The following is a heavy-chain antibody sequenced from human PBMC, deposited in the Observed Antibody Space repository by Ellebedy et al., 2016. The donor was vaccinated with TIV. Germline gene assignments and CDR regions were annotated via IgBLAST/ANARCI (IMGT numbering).Heavy chain of an antibody. CDR2: IIPMLGIT. Sequence: AASVKVSCKSSGGTFSNYAINWVRQAPGQGLEWMGRIIPMLGITDYTQNFQGRVTFTADTSKSTAYMELGSLRSEDTAVYYCARWGGSSGSFQGPYDYWGQGTLVAVSS. CDR3: ARWGGSSGSFQGPYDY. CDR1: GGTFSNYA. V-gene: IGHV1-69*04. J-gene: IGHJ4*02. D-gene: IGHD1-26*01.